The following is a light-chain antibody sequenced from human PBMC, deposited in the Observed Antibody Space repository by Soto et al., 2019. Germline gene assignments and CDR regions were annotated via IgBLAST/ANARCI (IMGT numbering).Light chain of an antibody. Sequence: VMTQTPLSLSVAPGQPASISCRASQSVSSSYLAWYQQKPGQAPRLLIYRTSNRATGIPDRFSGSGSGTDFTLTISRLEPEDFAVYWCQQYDSSPRTFGQGTKVDIK. CDR1: QSVSSSY. V-gene: IGKV3-20*01. J-gene: IGKJ1*01. CDR3: QQYDSSPRT. CDR2: RTS.